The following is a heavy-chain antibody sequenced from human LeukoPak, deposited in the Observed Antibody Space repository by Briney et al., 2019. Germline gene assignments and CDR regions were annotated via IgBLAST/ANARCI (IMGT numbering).Heavy chain of an antibody. J-gene: IGHJ3*02. D-gene: IGHD2-15*01. CDR1: GYSFTSYW. V-gene: IGHV5-51*01. Sequence: GESLKISCKGSGYSFTSYWIGWVRRMPGKGLEWMGIIYPGDSDTRYSPSFQGQVTISADKSISTAYLQWSSLKASDTAMYYCARYRSGGSCYSGDAFDIWGQGTMVTVSS. CDR2: IYPGDSDT. CDR3: ARYRSGGSCYSGDAFDI.